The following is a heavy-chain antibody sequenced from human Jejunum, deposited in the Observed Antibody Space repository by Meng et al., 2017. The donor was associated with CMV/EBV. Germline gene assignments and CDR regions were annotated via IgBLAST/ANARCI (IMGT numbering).Heavy chain of an antibody. Sequence: LFCAASGFTFSSYWMHWVRQVPGKGLVWVARIDTGGSRTDYADSAKGRFTISRDNVKNTLYLQMNSLRAEDTAVYYCARDLGGGAGYWGQGTLVTVSS. CDR1: GFTFSSYW. CDR2: IDTGGSRT. J-gene: IGHJ4*02. CDR3: ARDLGGGAGY. D-gene: IGHD3-16*01. V-gene: IGHV3-74*01.